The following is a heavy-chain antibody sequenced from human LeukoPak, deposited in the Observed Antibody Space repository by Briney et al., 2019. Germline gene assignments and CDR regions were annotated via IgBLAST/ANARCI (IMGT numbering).Heavy chain of an antibody. Sequence: SETLSLTRAVYGGSFSGYYWSWIRQPPGKGLEWIGEINHSGSTNYNPSLKSRVTISVDTSKNQFSLKLSSVTAADTAVYYCARLMYQLLPPYFDYWGQGTLVTVSS. CDR2: INHSGST. CDR3: ARLMYQLLPPYFDY. J-gene: IGHJ4*02. V-gene: IGHV4-34*01. CDR1: GGSFSGYY. D-gene: IGHD2-2*01.